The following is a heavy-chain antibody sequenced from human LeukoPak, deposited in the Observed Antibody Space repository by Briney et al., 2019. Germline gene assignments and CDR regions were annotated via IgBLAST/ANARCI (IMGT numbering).Heavy chain of an antibody. CDR1: GFTFSNYA. J-gene: IGHJ6*02. Sequence: PGGSLRLSCEASGFTFSNYAMSWFRQAPGKGLEWVSTIIGSGGTTYYADSVKGRFTISRDNSKNTLSLQMNSLRAEDTAVYYCARVWYGELKVDVWGQGTTVTVSS. V-gene: IGHV3-23*01. CDR3: ARVWYGELKVDV. D-gene: IGHD3-10*01. CDR2: IIGSGGTT.